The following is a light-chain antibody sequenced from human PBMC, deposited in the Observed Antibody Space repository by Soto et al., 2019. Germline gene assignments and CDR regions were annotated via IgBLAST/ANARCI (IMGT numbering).Light chain of an antibody. V-gene: IGLV1-44*01. J-gene: IGLJ2*01. CDR2: SDN. Sequence: QSVLTQPPSASGTPGQRVTISCSGSNSNIGSNLVTWYQQLPGTAPKCLIYSDNQRPSGVPDRISGSRSGTSASLAISGLQSEDEAEYYWAAWDDSLRGRVFGGGTKLTVL. CDR3: AAWDDSLRGRV. CDR1: NSNIGSNL.